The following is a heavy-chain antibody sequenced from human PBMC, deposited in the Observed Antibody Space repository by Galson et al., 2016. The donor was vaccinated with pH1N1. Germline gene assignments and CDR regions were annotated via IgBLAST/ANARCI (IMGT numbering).Heavy chain of an antibody. CDR1: GFIFSQYG. J-gene: IGHJ3*01. D-gene: IGHD1/OR15-1a*01. CDR2: ISYDGTYK. V-gene: IGHV3-30*03. CDR3: ARAPPTFNNRGWAFDV. Sequence: SLRLSCAASGFIFSQYGMHWVRQAPGKGLEWVAFISYDGTYKYYGDSVKGRFTISRDNSKNTVHLQMNSLRADDTAVYYLARAPPTFNNRGWAFDVWGQGTMVSVSS.